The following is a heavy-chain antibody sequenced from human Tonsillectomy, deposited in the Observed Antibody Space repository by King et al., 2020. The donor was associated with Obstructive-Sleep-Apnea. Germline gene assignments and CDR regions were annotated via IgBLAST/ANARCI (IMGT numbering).Heavy chain of an antibody. CDR3: ARGITGYYFDY. CDR1: GFTFSSYD. J-gene: IGHJ4*02. V-gene: IGHV3-30*04. Sequence: VQLVESGGGVVQPGRSLILSCAASGFTFSSYDMHWVRQAPGKGLEWVAFISYDGSNKYKADSVKGRFTISRDNSKNKLYLQMNSLRAEDTAVYYCARGITGYYFDYWGQGTLVTVSS. D-gene: IGHD2-8*02. CDR2: ISYDGSNK.